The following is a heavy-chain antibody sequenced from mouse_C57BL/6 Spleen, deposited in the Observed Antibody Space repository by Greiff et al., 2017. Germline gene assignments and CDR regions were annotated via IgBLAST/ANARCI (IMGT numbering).Heavy chain of an antibody. CDR2: IYPGDGDT. Sequence: QVQLQQSGPELVKPGASVKISCKASGYAFSSSWMNWVKQRPGKGLEWIGRIYPGDGDTNYNGKFKGKATLTADKSSSTAYMQLSSLTSEYSAVYFCARSYYSTFDYWGQGTTLTVSS. J-gene: IGHJ2*01. CDR1: GYAFSSSW. D-gene: IGHD2-5*01. CDR3: ARSYYSTFDY. V-gene: IGHV1-82*01.